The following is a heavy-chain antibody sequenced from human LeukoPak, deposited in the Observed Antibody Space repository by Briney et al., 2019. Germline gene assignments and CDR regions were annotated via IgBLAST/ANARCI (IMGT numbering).Heavy chain of an antibody. J-gene: IGHJ4*02. V-gene: IGHV1-8*03. CDR3: AREDYYDSGSIDY. D-gene: IGHD3-22*01. Sequence: PQASVKVSCKASGYTFTGYYMHWVRQAPGQGLEWLGWMNPNSGTTAYAQKFQGRVTITRNTSISTAYMELSSLRSEDTAVYYCAREDYYDSGSIDYWGQGSLVTVSS. CDR1: GYTFTGYY. CDR2: MNPNSGTT.